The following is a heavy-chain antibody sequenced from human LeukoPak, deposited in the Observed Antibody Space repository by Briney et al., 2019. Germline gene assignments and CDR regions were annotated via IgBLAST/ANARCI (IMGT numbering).Heavy chain of an antibody. V-gene: IGHV3-21*01. CDR2: ISSSSSYI. D-gene: IGHD2-15*01. CDR1: GFTFSSYS. Sequence: GGSLTLSCAASGFTFSSYSMNWVRQAPGKGLEWVSSISSSSSYIYYADSVKGRFTISRDNAKNSLYLQMNSLRAEDTAVYYCARDLGSGMDVWGQGTTVTVSS. J-gene: IGHJ6*02. CDR3: ARDLGSGMDV.